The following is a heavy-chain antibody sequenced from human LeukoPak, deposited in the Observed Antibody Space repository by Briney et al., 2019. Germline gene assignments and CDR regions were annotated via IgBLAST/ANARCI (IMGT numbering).Heavy chain of an antibody. CDR2: ISGSSSYT. CDR3: ARIRGYSYGIDY. V-gene: IGHV3-11*03. Sequence: GGSLRLSCASSGFTFSDYYMSWIRQAPGKGLESVSYISGSSSYTNYADSVKGRFTISRDNAKNSLYLQMNSLRAEDTAVYYCARIRGYSYGIDYWGQGTLVTVSS. J-gene: IGHJ4*02. CDR1: GFTFSDYY. D-gene: IGHD5-18*01.